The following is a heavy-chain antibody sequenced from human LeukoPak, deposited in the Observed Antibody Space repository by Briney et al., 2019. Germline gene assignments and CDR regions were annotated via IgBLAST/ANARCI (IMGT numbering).Heavy chain of an antibody. Sequence: ASVKVSCKVSGYRLNELSIHWVRQGPGKGLEWMGGFDPEEGKTIYAQKLQGRVSMTEDTSTETAFMELRSLRSEDTAVYYCATLGAGYSSGWYFNWFDPWGQGTLVTVSS. CDR1: GYRLNELS. D-gene: IGHD6-19*01. J-gene: IGHJ5*02. V-gene: IGHV1-24*01. CDR2: FDPEEGKT. CDR3: ATLGAGYSSGWYFNWFDP.